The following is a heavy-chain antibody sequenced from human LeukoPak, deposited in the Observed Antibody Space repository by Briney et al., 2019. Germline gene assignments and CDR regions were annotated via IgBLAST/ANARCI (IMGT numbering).Heavy chain of an antibody. D-gene: IGHD6-6*01. CDR1: GFTFSEYY. Sequence: GGSLRLSCAASGFTFSEYYMSWIRQAPGKGLEWVSYISCSGSTIYYADSVKGRFTISRDNAKSSLYLQMNSLRAEDTAVYYCATSPSIAAPFDYWGQGTLVTVSS. CDR2: ISCSGSTI. CDR3: ATSPSIAAPFDY. V-gene: IGHV3-11*04. J-gene: IGHJ4*02.